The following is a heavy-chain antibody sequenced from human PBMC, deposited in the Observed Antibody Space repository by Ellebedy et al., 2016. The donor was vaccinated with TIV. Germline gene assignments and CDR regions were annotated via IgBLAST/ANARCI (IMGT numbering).Heavy chain of an antibody. D-gene: IGHD3-10*01. V-gene: IGHV4-34*01. J-gene: IGHJ6*02. CDR2: INHSGST. CDR1: GGSFSGYY. CDR3: ARMRVRGVIHYYYYGMDV. Sequence: SETLSLTXAVYGGSFSGYYWSWIRQPPGKGLEWIGEINHSGSTNYNPSLKSRVTISVDTSKNQFSLKLSSVTAADTAVYYCARMRVRGVIHYYYYGMDVWGQGTTVTVSS.